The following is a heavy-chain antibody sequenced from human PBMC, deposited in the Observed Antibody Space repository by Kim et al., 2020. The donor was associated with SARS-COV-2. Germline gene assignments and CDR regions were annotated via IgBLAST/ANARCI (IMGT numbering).Heavy chain of an antibody. CDR3: AGGLGAGALYYYYYMDV. CDR2: IYSGGST. D-gene: IGHD1-26*01. Sequence: GGSLRLSCAASGFTVSSNYMSWVRQAPGKGLEWVSVIYSGGSTYYADSVKGRFTISRDNSKNTLYLQMNSLRAEDTAVYYCAGGLGAGALYYYYYMDVWGKGTTVTVSS. V-gene: IGHV3-53*01. CDR1: GFTVSSNY. J-gene: IGHJ6*03.